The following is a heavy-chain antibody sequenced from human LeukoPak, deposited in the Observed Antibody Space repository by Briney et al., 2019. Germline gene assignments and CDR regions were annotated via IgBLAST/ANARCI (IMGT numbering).Heavy chain of an antibody. J-gene: IGHJ4*02. CDR3: ARLWSYYDNSGFFEDY. CDR2: LNPVGGVT. CDR1: GYIFPNYY. Sequence: GASVKVSCKASGYIFPNYYLYWVRQAPGQGLEWSGVLNPVGGVTTYGQRFQGRVTMTRDTSTSTFDMELSSLKSEDTAVYYCARLWSYYDNSGFFEDYWGQGTLVTVSS. V-gene: IGHV1-46*01. D-gene: IGHD3-22*01.